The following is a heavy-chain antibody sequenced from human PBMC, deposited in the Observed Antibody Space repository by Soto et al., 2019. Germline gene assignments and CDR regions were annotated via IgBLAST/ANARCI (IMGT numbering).Heavy chain of an antibody. J-gene: IGHJ6*02. D-gene: IGHD2-2*01. V-gene: IGHV3-33*01. Sequence: PGGSLRLSCAASGFTFSSYGMHWVRQAPGKGLEWVAVIWYDGSNKYYADSVKGRFTISRDNSKNTLYLQMNSLRAEDTAVYYCARERGFDCSSTSCYPSGMDVWGQGTTVTVSS. CDR3: ARERGFDCSSTSCYPSGMDV. CDR1: GFTFSSYG. CDR2: IWYDGSNK.